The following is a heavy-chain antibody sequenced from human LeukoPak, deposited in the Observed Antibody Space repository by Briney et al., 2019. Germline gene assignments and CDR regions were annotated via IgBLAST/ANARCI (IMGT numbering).Heavy chain of an antibody. J-gene: IGHJ4*02. CDR1: GGSISSSSYY. D-gene: IGHD1-26*01. V-gene: IGHV4-39*07. Sequence: SETLSLTCTVSGGSISSSSYYWGWIRQPPGRGLEWIGSIYYSGSTYYNPSLKSRVTISVDTSKNQFSLKLSSVTAADTAVYYCARDGIGGSVDYWGQGTLVTVSS. CDR2: IYYSGST. CDR3: ARDGIGGSVDY.